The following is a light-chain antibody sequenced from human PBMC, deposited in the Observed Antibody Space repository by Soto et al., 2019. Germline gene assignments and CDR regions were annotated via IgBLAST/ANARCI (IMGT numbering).Light chain of an antibody. J-gene: IGLJ1*01. V-gene: IGLV2-14*01. CDR1: SSDVGGYNY. CDR3: NSYTSSTTYV. Sequence: QSALTQPASVSGSPGQSITISCTGTSSDVGGYNYVSWYQQHPGKAPKLMIYEVNNRPSGVSNRFSGSKSGNTASLTISGLQAEYEADDYCNSYTSSTTYVFGTGTKVTVL. CDR2: EVN.